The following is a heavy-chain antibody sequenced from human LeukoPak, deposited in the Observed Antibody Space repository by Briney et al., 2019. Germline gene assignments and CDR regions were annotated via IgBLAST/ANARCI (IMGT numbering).Heavy chain of an antibody. CDR3: ARIRLSGVGIVDRAFDI. V-gene: IGHV3-74*01. Sequence: GGSLRLSCAASGFTFSSYSMNWVRQAPGKGLVWVSRINSDGSSTHYADSVQGRFAISRDNVKNTLYLQMNNLRAEDTAVYYCARIRLSGVGIVDRAFDIWGQGTMVTVSS. D-gene: IGHD2-21*01. CDR1: GFTFSSYS. CDR2: INSDGSST. J-gene: IGHJ3*02.